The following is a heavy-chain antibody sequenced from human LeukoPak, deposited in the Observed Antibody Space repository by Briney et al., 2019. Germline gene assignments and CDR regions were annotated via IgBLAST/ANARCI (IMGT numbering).Heavy chain of an antibody. CDR3: VRDCGFHTFDY. CDR2: ISDSGGST. V-gene: IGHV3-23*01. Sequence: GGSLRLSCAASGFTFNNYAMGWVRQAPGEGLEWVSDISDSGGSTYNADSVRGRFTISRDNTKNSLYLQMSSLRGDDTAVYYCVRDCGFHTFDYWGQGTLVTVSS. J-gene: IGHJ4*02. D-gene: IGHD2-21*01. CDR1: GFTFNNYA.